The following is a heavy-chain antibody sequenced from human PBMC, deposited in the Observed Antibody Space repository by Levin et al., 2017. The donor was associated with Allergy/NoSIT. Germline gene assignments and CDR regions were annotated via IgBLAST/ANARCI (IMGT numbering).Heavy chain of an antibody. CDR3: AKEGGSERYFDWLLYVGWFDT. CDR2: ISYDGSNK. J-gene: IGHJ5*02. Sequence: GGSLRLSCAASGFTFSSYGMHWVRQAPGKGLEWVAVISYDGSNKYYADSVKGRFTISRDNSKNTLYLQMNSLRAEDTAVYYCAKEGGSERYFDWLLYVGWFDTWGQGTLVTVSS. V-gene: IGHV3-30*18. D-gene: IGHD3-9*01. CDR1: GFTFSSYG.